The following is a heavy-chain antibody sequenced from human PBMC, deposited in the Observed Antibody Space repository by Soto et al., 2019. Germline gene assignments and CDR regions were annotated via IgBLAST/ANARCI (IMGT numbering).Heavy chain of an antibody. Sequence: GGSLRLSCVASEFNFNTNDMNWVRQAPGKGLEWVSFISISSRTIYDADSVRGRFTISRDNAKNSLFLQMNSLRAEDTAVYYCARDALDFWGQGTLVTVSS. V-gene: IGHV3-48*01. CDR1: EFNFNTND. CDR2: ISISSRTI. J-gene: IGHJ4*02. CDR3: ARDALDF.